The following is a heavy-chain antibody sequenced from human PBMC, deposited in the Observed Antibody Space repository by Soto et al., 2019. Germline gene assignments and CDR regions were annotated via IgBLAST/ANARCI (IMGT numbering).Heavy chain of an antibody. CDR2: VYHTGRT. CDR1: GGSFKSGSYS. CDR3: ARDFAYFDS. J-gene: IGHJ4*02. V-gene: IGHV4-61*01. D-gene: IGHD3-3*01. Sequence: TETLSLTCTVSGGSFKSGSYSWSWIRQPPGKGLEWIGYVYHTGRTSYNPSLKSRVSISIDTSKNQFSLNLDSVTAADTAVYFCARDFAYFDSWGQGTLVTVSS.